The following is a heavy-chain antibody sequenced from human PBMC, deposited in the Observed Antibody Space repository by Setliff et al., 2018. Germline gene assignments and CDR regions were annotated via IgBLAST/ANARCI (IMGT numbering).Heavy chain of an antibody. D-gene: IGHD2-15*01. CDR3: ARDGAYCSGGSCYSFDY. V-gene: IGHV1-69*13. CDR2: VIPLSGTT. J-gene: IGHJ4*02. CDR1: GGTFNTYG. Sequence: SVKVSCKASGGTFNTYGISWVRLAPGQGLEWMGRVIPLSGTTNYAQKFQDRVTITAGVSTSTAYMELSSLRSDDTAVYYCARDGAYCSGGSCYSFDYWGQGTPVTVSS.